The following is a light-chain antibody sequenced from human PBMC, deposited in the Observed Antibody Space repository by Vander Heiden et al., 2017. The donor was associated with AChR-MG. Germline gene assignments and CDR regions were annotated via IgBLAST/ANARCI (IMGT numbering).Light chain of an antibody. CDR2: DVT. CDR3: CSYAGSYTWI. Sequence: QSALTQPRSVSGSPGQSVTISCTGTSSDVGGYNDVSWYQQYPDKAPKLVISDVTKRPSGVPDRFSGSKSGNTASLTISGLQAEDEADYYCCSYAGSYTWIFGGGTKLTVL. CDR1: SSDVGGYND. J-gene: IGLJ2*01. V-gene: IGLV2-11*01.